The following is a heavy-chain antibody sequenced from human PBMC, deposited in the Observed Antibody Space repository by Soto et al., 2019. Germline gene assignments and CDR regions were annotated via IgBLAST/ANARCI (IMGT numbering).Heavy chain of an antibody. J-gene: IGHJ4*02. CDR1: GFTFRGYA. D-gene: IGHD5-18*01. Sequence: QAQLVESGGGGVQPGGPLRLSCPASGFTFRGYAMHWVGQAPATGRGWVAVISYDGGLQHYADSVKGRFTISRDNSKNMVLLQMNSLRAEDTAVYYCVSDRGYGHASVPYSWGQGTLVSVSS. CDR2: ISYDGGLQ. V-gene: IGHV3-30*04. CDR3: VSDRGYGHASVPYS.